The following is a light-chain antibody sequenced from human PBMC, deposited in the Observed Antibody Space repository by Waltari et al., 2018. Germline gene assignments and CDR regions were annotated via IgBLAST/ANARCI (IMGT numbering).Light chain of an antibody. CDR2: STN. CDR3: RLYMGSGAWV. Sequence: QTVVTQEPSFSVSPGGTVTLTCGLTSGTVSTTHYPRWPQQSPGQSPRPRFSSTNPGSAGAPARYSGSIRGNKAALTITGAEEDDESDYYCRLYMGSGAWVFGGGTKVTVV. CDR1: SGTVSTTHY. V-gene: IGLV8-61*01. J-gene: IGLJ3*02.